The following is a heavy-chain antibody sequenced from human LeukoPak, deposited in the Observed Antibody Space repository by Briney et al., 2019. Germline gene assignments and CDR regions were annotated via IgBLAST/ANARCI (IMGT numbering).Heavy chain of an antibody. CDR1: GYTFTSYD. D-gene: IGHD5-18*01. J-gene: IGHJ6*03. CDR3: ARVTRGDGYSDYYYMDV. V-gene: IGHV1-8*03. Sequence: ASVKVSCKASGYTFTSYDINWVRQATGQGLEWMGWMNPNSGNTGYAQKFQGRVTITRNTSISTAYMELSSLRSDDTAVYYCARVTRGDGYSDYYYMDVWGKGTTVTVSS. CDR2: MNPNSGNT.